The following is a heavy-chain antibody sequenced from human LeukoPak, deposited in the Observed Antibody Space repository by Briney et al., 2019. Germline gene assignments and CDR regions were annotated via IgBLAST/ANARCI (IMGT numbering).Heavy chain of an antibody. D-gene: IGHD5-12*01. CDR2: LSGSSGTI. V-gene: IGHV3-23*01. CDR3: AKDRALVASRGYDT. CDR1: GGSISSYY. J-gene: IGHJ4*02. Sequence: ETLSLTCTVSGGSISSYYWTWVRQPPGKGLEWVSSLSGSSGTIYHADSVKGRFTISRDNSKATLYLQMNSLRAEDTAVYYCAKDRALVASRGYDTWGQGTLVIVSS.